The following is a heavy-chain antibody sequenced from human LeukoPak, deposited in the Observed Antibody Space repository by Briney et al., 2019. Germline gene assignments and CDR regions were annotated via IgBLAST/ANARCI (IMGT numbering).Heavy chain of an antibody. CDR3: ATNLNYDREFDY. Sequence: PGGSLRLSCAASGFTFSSYWMSWVRQAPGKGLEWVANIKQDGSEKYYVDSVKGRFTIPRDNAKNSLYLQMNSLRAEDTAVYYCATNLNYDREFDYWGQGTLVTVSS. V-gene: IGHV3-7*02. CDR2: IKQDGSEK. D-gene: IGHD3-22*01. J-gene: IGHJ4*02. CDR1: GFTFSSYW.